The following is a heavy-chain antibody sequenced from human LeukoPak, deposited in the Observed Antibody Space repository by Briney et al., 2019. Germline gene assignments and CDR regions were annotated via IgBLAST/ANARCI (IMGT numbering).Heavy chain of an antibody. J-gene: IGHJ5*02. CDR2: INPNSGGT. D-gene: IGHD6-19*01. Sequence: GASVKVSCKASGYTFTGYYMHWVRQAPGQGLEWMGWINPNSGGTNYAQKFQGRVTMTRDTSISTAYMELRSLRSDDTAVYYCARERAEAGTAWFDPWGQGTLVTVSS. V-gene: IGHV1-2*02. CDR3: ARERAEAGTAWFDP. CDR1: GYTFTGYY.